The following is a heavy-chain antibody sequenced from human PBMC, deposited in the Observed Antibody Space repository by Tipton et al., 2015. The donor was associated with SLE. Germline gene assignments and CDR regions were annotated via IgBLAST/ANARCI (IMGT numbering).Heavy chain of an antibody. J-gene: IGHJ3*02. V-gene: IGHV3-21*01. CDR3: ARGVTVGATTPDAFDI. CDR2: ISSSSYI. D-gene: IGHD1-26*01. Sequence: SLRLSCAASGFTFSSYSMNWVRQAPGKGLEWVSSISSSSYIYYADSVKGRFTISRDNAKNSLYLQMNSLRAEDTAVYYCARGVTVGATTPDAFDIWGQGTMVTVSS. CDR1: GFTFSSYS.